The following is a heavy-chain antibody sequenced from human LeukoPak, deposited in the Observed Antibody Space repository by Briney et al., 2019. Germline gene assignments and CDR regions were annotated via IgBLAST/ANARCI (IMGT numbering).Heavy chain of an antibody. CDR1: GFTFISNY. J-gene: IGHJ4*02. CDR2: IYSGGST. D-gene: IGHD1-26*01. Sequence: PGASLLLSSAASGFTFISNYMSWVRQPPAKGLEWGSVIYSGGSTYYADSVKGRFTISRDNSKNTLYLQMNSLRAEDTAVYYCARDHGLREVGATTWGQGTLVTVSS. V-gene: IGHV3-53*01. CDR3: ARDHGLREVGATT.